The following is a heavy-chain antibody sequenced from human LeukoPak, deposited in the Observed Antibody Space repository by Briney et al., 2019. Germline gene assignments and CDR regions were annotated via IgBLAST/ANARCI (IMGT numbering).Heavy chain of an antibody. Sequence: TGGSLRLSCAASGFTFDDYGMHWVRQAPGKGLEWVSGISWNSDILGYADSVKGRFSISRDNAKNSLYLQMNSLRAEDTALYYCARGGVTELYYGMDVWGQGTTVTVSS. CDR3: ARGGVTELYYGMDV. D-gene: IGHD3-16*01. CDR2: ISWNSDIL. V-gene: IGHV3-9*01. CDR1: GFTFDDYG. J-gene: IGHJ6*02.